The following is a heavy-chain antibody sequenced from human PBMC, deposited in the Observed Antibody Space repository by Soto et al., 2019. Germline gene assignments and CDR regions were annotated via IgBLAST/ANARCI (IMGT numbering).Heavy chain of an antibody. D-gene: IGHD2-15*01. CDR3: ARGYAAPRAAD. CDR2: INHSGST. CDR1: GGSFSGYY. Sequence: PSETLSLTCTVYGGSFSGYYCSWIRQPPGKGLEWIGEINHSGSTSYNPSLKSRVTISVDTSKNHLSLKLSSVTAADTAVYYCARGYAAPRAADWGQGTLVTVSS. V-gene: IGHV4-34*01. J-gene: IGHJ4*02.